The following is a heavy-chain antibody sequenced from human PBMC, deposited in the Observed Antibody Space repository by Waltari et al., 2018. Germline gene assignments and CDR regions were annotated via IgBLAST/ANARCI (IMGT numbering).Heavy chain of an antibody. J-gene: IGHJ4*02. D-gene: IGHD4-4*01. Sequence: EVQLVESGGGLVKPGGSLRLSCAASGITFRNAWMSWVRQAPGKGLEWVGRIKSKTDGGTIDYVAPVKGRFTISRDDSKNTLYLQMNSLKIEDTAVYYCTTAHYSNHYWGQGTLVTVSS. CDR1: GITFRNAW. CDR2: IKSKTDGGTI. CDR3: TTAHYSNHY. V-gene: IGHV3-15*01.